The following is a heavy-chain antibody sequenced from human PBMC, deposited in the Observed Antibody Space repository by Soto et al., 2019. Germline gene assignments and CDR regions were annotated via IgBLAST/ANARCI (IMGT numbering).Heavy chain of an antibody. Sequence: SETLSLTCTVSGGSLSSSSYYWGWIRQPPGKGLEWIGSIYYSGSTYYNPSLKSRVTISVDTSKNQFSLKLSSVTAADTAVYYCARRYYDILTGYAPFDYWGQGTLVTVSS. CDR1: GGSLSSSSYY. D-gene: IGHD3-9*01. V-gene: IGHV4-39*01. J-gene: IGHJ4*02. CDR3: ARRYYDILTGYAPFDY. CDR2: IYYSGST.